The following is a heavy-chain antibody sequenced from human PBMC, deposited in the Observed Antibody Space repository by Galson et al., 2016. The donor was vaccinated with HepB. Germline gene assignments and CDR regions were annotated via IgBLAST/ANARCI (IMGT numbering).Heavy chain of an antibody. V-gene: IGHV3-66*01. CDR2: VYGGGST. D-gene: IGHD2-2*02. CDR1: GFTLSDYW. J-gene: IGHJ5*02. CDR3: VRNLYTASRVS. Sequence: SLRLSCAASGFTLSDYWMTWVRQTPGERPEWVSVVYGGGSTYYADSVEGRFTISRDTSKNTVYLQLNSLRVEDTAVYYCVRNLYTASRVSWGQGTVVTVSS.